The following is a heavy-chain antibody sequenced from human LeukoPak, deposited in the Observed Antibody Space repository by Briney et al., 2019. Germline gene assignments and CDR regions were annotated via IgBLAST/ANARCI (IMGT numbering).Heavy chain of an antibody. J-gene: IGHJ5*02. Sequence: SETLSLTCAVYGGSFSGYYWSWIRQPPGKGLEWIGEINHSGSTNYNPSLKSRVTISVDTSKNQFSLKLSSVTAADAAVYYCARVTMVRGAPSWFDPWGQGTLVTVSS. V-gene: IGHV4-34*01. CDR3: ARVTMVRGAPSWFDP. D-gene: IGHD3-10*01. CDR2: INHSGST. CDR1: GGSFSGYY.